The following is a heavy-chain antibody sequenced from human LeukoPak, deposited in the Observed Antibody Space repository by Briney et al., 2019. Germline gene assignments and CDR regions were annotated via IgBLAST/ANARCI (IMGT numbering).Heavy chain of an antibody. D-gene: IGHD2-2*02. Sequence: ASVKVSCKASGCTFTSYGISWVQQAPGQGLEWMGWISAYNGNTNDAQKLQGRVTMTTDTSTSTAYMELRSLRSDDTAVYYCARGHCSSTSCYSLEWFDPWGQGTLVTVSS. CDR2: ISAYNGNT. J-gene: IGHJ5*02. CDR1: GCTFTSYG. CDR3: ARGHCSSTSCYSLEWFDP. V-gene: IGHV1-18*01.